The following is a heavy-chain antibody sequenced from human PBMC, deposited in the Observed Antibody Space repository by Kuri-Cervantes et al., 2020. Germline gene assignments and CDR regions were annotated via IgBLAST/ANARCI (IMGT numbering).Heavy chain of an antibody. CDR2: IYHSGST. Sequence: SQTLPLTCGVSGGSISSSNWWTWVRQPPGKGLEWIGEIYHSGSTNYNPSLKSRVTISVDTSKNQFSLKLSSVTAADTAVYYCARGRAPHRYYYYMDVWGKGTTVTVSS. V-gene: IGHV4-4*02. CDR1: GGSISSSNW. CDR3: ARGRAPHRYYYYMDV. J-gene: IGHJ6*03.